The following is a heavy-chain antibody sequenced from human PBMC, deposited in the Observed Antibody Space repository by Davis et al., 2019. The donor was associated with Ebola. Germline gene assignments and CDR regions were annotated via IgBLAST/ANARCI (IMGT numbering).Heavy chain of an antibody. CDR3: TRTTRDSGWFIDF. J-gene: IGHJ4*02. CDR2: IYYSGSP. D-gene: IGHD6-19*01. Sequence: GSLRLSCAVYGGSFSGYYWSWIRQPPGKGLEWIGSIYYSGSPYYNPSLQSRVTISADTSKNQFSLKLNSVTAANTAVYYCTRTTRDSGWFIDFWGRGTRVTVSS. V-gene: IGHV4-34*01. CDR1: GGSFSGYY.